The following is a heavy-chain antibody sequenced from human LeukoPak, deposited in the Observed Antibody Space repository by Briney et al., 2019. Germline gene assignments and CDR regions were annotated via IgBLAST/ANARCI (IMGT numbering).Heavy chain of an antibody. Sequence: PGGSLRLSCAASGFTFSSYGMHWVRQAPGKGLEWVAVILYDGSNKYYADSVKGRFTISRDNSKNTLYLQMNSLRPEHTAVYYCARPLRYLDSELDYWGQGTLVSVSS. J-gene: IGHJ4*02. V-gene: IGHV3-30*03. CDR3: ARPLRYLDSELDY. D-gene: IGHD3-9*01. CDR1: GFTFSSYG. CDR2: ILYDGSNK.